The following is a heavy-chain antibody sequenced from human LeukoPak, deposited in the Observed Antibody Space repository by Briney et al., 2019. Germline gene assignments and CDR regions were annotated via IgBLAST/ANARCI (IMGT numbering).Heavy chain of an antibody. J-gene: IGHJ5*02. Sequence: PGGSLRLSCAASGFTFSSYAMSWVRQAPGKGLEWVSAISGSGGSTYYADSVKGRFTISRDNSKNTLYLQMNSLRAEDTAVYYCAKDFLLDGGYQRYNWFDPWGQGTLVTVSS. CDR3: AKDFLLDGGYQRYNWFDP. V-gene: IGHV3-23*01. CDR1: GFTFSSYA. CDR2: ISGSGGST. D-gene: IGHD3-9*01.